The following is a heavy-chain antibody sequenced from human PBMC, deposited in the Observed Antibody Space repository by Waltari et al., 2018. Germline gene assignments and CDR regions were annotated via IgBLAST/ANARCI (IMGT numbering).Heavy chain of an antibody. CDR3: ATYIGASLGTAAFDV. J-gene: IGHJ3*01. D-gene: IGHD5-12*01. CDR2: ISYNGAT. CDR1: VVSITSDRHH. Sequence: QLQLQESGPGLGKPTETLSLTCRVPVVSITSDRHHWGWIRQPPGQGLEGIGTISYNGATYSSPSLRSRVTIFRDTSKKQLSLKLGSVTAADTAFYYCATYIGASLGTAAFDVWGQGTMVTVSS. V-gene: IGHV4-39*01.